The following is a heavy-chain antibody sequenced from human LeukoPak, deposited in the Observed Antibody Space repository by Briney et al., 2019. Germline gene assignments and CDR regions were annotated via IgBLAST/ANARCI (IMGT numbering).Heavy chain of an antibody. CDR3: ARVSPMVRGLDY. CDR2: VYHSGST. CDR1: GGSISSSYW. J-gene: IGHJ4*02. D-gene: IGHD3-10*01. V-gene: IGHV4-4*02. Sequence: SGTLSLTCAVSGGSISSSYWWSWVRQPPGKGLEWIGEVYHSGSTNYSPSLKSRVTISVDTSKNQFSLKLNSVTAADTAVYYCARVSPMVRGLDYWGQGTLVTVSS.